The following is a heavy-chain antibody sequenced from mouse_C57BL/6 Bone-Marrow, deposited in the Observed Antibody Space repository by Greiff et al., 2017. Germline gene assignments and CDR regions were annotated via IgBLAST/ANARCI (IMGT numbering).Heavy chain of an antibody. CDR1: GFNIQDDY. J-gene: IGHJ2*01. CDR3: TGWLRRRGFDY. D-gene: IGHD2-2*01. Sequence: VQLQQSGAELVRPGASVKLSCTASGFNIQDDYMHWVKQRPEQGLEWIGWIDPENGDTEYASKFQGKATITADTSSNTAYLQLSSLTSEDTAVYYCTGWLRRRGFDYWGQGTTLTVSS. V-gene: IGHV14-4*01. CDR2: IDPENGDT.